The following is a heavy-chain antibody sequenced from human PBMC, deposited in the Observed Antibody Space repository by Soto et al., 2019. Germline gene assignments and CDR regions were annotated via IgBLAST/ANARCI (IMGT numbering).Heavy chain of an antibody. J-gene: IGHJ5*02. Sequence: SSETLSLTCTVSGGSISRYYWSWSRQPPGKGLEWIGYIYYSGSTNYNPSLKSRVTISVDTSKNQFSLKLSSVTAADTAVYYCAREEIAAADYNWFDPWGQGTLVTVS. CDR1: GGSISRYY. D-gene: IGHD6-13*01. V-gene: IGHV4-59*13. CDR2: IYYSGST. CDR3: AREEIAAADYNWFDP.